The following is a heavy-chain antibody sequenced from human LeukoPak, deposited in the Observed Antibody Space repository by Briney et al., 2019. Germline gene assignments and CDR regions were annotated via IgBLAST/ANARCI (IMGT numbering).Heavy chain of an antibody. J-gene: IGHJ4*02. CDR1: GGSFSDYS. CDR2: IDHSGST. Sequence: PSETLSLTCAVYGGSFSDYSWSWIRQPPGKGLEWIREIDHSGSTSYSPSLKSRLTISVDTSKKQFSLKLNSVTAADTAVYYCATRLPTDYWGQGTLVTVSS. V-gene: IGHV4-34*01. D-gene: IGHD5-12*01. CDR3: ATRLPTDY.